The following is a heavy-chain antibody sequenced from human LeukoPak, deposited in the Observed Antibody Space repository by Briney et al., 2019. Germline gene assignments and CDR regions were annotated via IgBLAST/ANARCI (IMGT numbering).Heavy chain of an antibody. V-gene: IGHV3-30*09. CDR1: GFTFSTYT. CDR2: ISYDGTNE. D-gene: IGHD3-16*01. Sequence: GGSLRLSCAASGFTFSTYTMHWVRQVPGKGLEWVGAISYDGTNEYFADSVKDRFAISRDNSKNTLFLQMNTLRPEDTAVYYCARDQVGDWGQGTLVTVSS. CDR3: ARDQVGD. J-gene: IGHJ4*02.